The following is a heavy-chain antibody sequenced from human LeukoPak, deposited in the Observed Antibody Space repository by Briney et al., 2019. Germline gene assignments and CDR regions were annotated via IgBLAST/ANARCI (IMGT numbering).Heavy chain of an antibody. J-gene: IGHJ4*02. V-gene: IGHV1-8*01. CDR2: MNPNSGNT. CDR1: GYTFTTYD. Sequence: GASVRVSCTASGYTFTTYDINWVRQAPGQGLEWVAWMNPNSGNTGYAQKFQGRVTMTRNTSMSTAYMELSSLRSEDTAVYYCARANYYGSGKKDLDYWGQGTLVTVSS. CDR3: ARANYYGSGKKDLDY. D-gene: IGHD3-10*01.